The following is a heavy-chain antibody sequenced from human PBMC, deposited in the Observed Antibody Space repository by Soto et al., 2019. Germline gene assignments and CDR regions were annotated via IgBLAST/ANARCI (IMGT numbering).Heavy chain of an antibody. CDR3: ARDQSNSGLYDWFDP. CDR1: GGSISTYY. D-gene: IGHD2-8*01. Sequence: HVQLQESGPGLVKPSETLSLTCTVSGGSISTYYWSWIRQPPGKGLEWIGYIYYNGSTSYNPSLRSCFTSTVHTSKNPLTLILCSVTSADTAVYDCARDQSNSGLYDWFDPWGQGTLVTVSS. J-gene: IGHJ5*02. CDR2: IYYNGST. V-gene: IGHV4-59*01.